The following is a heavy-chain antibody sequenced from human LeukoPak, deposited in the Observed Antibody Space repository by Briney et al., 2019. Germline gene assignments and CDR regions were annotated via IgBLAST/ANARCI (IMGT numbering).Heavy chain of an antibody. CDR2: IYYSGST. CDR3: GREGTDQYYYYYMDV. Sequence: SETLSLTCTVSGASISSYYWSWIRQPPGKGLEWIGYIYYSGSTNYNPSLKSRVTISLDTSKNQFSLKLSSVTAADTAVYYGGREGTDQYYYYYMDVWGKGTTVTVSS. D-gene: IGHD3-10*01. J-gene: IGHJ6*03. V-gene: IGHV4-59*01. CDR1: GASISSYY.